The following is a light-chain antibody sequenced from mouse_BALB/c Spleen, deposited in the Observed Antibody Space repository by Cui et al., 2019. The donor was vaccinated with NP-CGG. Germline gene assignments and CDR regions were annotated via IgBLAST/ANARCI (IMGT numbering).Light chain of an antibody. J-gene: IGLJ1*01. V-gene: IGLV1*01. Sequence: QAVVTQEPGLTTSAGETVTLTCRSSTGAVTTSNYANWVQEKPDHLFTGLIGGTNNRAPGVPARFSGSLIGDKAALTITGAQTEDEAIYFCALWYSNHWVFGGGTKLTVL. CDR2: GTN. CDR1: TGAVTTSNY. CDR3: ALWYSNHWV.